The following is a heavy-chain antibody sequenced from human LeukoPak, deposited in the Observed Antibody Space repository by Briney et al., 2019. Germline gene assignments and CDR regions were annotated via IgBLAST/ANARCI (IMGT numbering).Heavy chain of an antibody. V-gene: IGHV3-53*01. CDR3: AKDPGYSSGTSYEGY. Sequence: GGSLRLSCAASGFTVSSNYMSWVRQAPGKGLEWVSVIYSGGSTYYADSVKGRFTTSRDNSKNTLYLQMSSLRADDTAVYHCAKDPGYSSGTSYEGYWGQGTLVTVSS. CDR2: IYSGGST. D-gene: IGHD3-10*01. CDR1: GFTVSSNY. J-gene: IGHJ4*02.